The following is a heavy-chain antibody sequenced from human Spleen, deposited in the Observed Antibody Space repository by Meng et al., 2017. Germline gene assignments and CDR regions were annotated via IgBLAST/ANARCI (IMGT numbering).Heavy chain of an antibody. CDR3: ARGRRQYCRVGHCYSVDEKYYFDY. CDR1: GFTFSTYE. Sequence: GGPLRLSFAASGFTFSTYEMICLRQAPGKGLEWVSYISSGGSAIYYADSVKGRFTISRDNAKNSLYLQMNSLRAEDRAVYYCARGRRQYCRVGHCYSVDEKYYFDYWGQGILVTVSS. D-gene: IGHD2-15*01. CDR2: ISSGGSAI. J-gene: IGHJ4*02. V-gene: IGHV3-48*03.